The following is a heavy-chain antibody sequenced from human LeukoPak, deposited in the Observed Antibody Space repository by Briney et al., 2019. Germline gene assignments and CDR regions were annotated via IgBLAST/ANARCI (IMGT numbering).Heavy chain of an antibody. V-gene: IGHV4-4*07. D-gene: IGHD4-17*01. Sequence: SETLSLTCTVSGGSISSYYWSWIRQPAGKGLEWIGRIYTSGSTNYNPSLKSRVTMSVDTSKNQFSLKLGSVTAADTAVYYCARGPMTTVTTQPAAFDIWGQGTMVTVSS. CDR3: ARGPMTTVTTQPAAFDI. CDR2: IYTSGST. J-gene: IGHJ3*02. CDR1: GGSISSYY.